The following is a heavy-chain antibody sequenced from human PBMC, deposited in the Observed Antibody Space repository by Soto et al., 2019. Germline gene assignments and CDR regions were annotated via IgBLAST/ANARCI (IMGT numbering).Heavy chain of an antibody. CDR3: ARSQGGSSSLDIYYYYYYGMDV. D-gene: IGHD2-15*01. CDR2: IIPIFGTA. Sequence: QVRLVQSGTEVKKPGSSVKVSCKAPGGTFSSYAISWVRQAPGQGLEWMGGIIPIFGTANYAQKFQGRVTITADESTSTGYMELSSLRSEDTAVYYCARSQGGSSSLDIYYYYYYGMDVWGQGTTVTVS. CDR1: GGTFSSYA. V-gene: IGHV1-69*01. J-gene: IGHJ6*02.